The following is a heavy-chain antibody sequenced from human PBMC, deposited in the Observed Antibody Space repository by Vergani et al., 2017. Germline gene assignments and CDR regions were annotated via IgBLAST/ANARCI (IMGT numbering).Heavy chain of an antibody. CDR3: AGQGMLTGSFYSY. D-gene: IGHD1-1*01. CDR2: IFPGDSDT. Sequence: EVQLVQSGAELKKPGESLKISCKASGYRFTEYWIAWVRQMPGKGLEWMGIIFPGDSDTRYGPSFQGQVTISVDKSVSTTFLQWSSLQASDTAIYYCAGQGMLTGSFYSYWGQGSLVTVSS. V-gene: IGHV5-51*01. J-gene: IGHJ4*02. CDR1: GYRFTEYW.